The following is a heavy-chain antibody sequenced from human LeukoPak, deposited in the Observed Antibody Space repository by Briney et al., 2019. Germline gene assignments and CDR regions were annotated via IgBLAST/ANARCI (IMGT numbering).Heavy chain of an antibody. CDR1: GFTFANHA. Sequence: PGGSLRLSCAASGFTFANHAMNWVRRAPGKGLEWIAYINNSGRTIYYADSMKGRLTISRDNAKSSLYLQVNSLRAEGTAIYYCARDLDWSFDYWGQGIQVTVSS. V-gene: IGHV3-48*03. J-gene: IGHJ4*02. D-gene: IGHD3-9*01. CDR3: ARDLDWSFDY. CDR2: INNSGRTI.